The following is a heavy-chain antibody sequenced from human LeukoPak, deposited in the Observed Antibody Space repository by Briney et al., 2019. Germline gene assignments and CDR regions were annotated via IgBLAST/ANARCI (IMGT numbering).Heavy chain of an antibody. Sequence: ASVKVSCKASGYTFTSYGISWVRQAPGQGLEWMGGIIPIFGTANYAQKFQGRVTITADKSTSTAYMELSSLRSEDTAVYYCARSYYYDSSGYYYDYWGQGTLVTVSS. J-gene: IGHJ4*02. CDR3: ARSYYYDSSGYYYDY. CDR1: GYTFTSYG. D-gene: IGHD3-22*01. V-gene: IGHV1-69*06. CDR2: IIPIFGTA.